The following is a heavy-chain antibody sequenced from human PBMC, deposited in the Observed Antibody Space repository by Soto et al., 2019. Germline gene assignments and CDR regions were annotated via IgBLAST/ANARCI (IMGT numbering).Heavy chain of an antibody. D-gene: IGHD3-16*01. CDR2: ISHDGNFE. Sequence: QLQLVESGGNVVQPGRSLRLSCAASGFTFTTYAMHWVRQAPGTGLEWLAIISHDGNFEYYADSVKGRFTISRDDSKNTIYLQMNSLRGDDSCVYFCARGGAISAALSFGMDVWGQGTTVSVSS. CDR3: ARGGAISAALSFGMDV. J-gene: IGHJ6*02. CDR1: GFTFTTYA. V-gene: IGHV3-33*01.